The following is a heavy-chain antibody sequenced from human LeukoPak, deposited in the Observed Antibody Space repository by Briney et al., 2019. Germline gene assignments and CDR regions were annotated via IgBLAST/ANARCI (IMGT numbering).Heavy chain of an antibody. D-gene: IGHD6-13*01. Sequence: ASVKLSCKASGYTFTGYYMHWVRQAPGQGPEWMGWIHPNSGGTNYAQKFQGRVTMTRDTSISTAYMELSRLRSDDTAVYYCAREAVEGQQLPYGEMETWGQGTMVTVSS. CDR2: IHPNSGGT. J-gene: IGHJ3*01. V-gene: IGHV1-2*02. CDR3: AREAVEGQQLPYGEMET. CDR1: GYTFTGYY.